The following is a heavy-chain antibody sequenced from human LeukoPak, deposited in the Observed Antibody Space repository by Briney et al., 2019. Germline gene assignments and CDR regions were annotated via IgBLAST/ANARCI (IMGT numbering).Heavy chain of an antibody. CDR2: IRSKANSYAT. CDR1: GFTFSGSA. D-gene: IGHD3-22*01. Sequence: PGGSLRLSCAASGFTFSGSAMHWVRQASGKGLEWVGRIRSKANSYATAYAASVKGRFTISRDDSKNTAYLQMNSLKTEDTAVYYCTREYYYDSSGYYYYYHYMGVWGKGTTVTVSS. CDR3: TREYYYDSSGYYYYYHYMGV. J-gene: IGHJ6*03. V-gene: IGHV3-73*01.